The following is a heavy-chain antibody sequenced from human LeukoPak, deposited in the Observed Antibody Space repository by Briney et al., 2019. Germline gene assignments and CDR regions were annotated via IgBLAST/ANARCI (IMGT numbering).Heavy chain of an antibody. Sequence: GGSLRLSCAASGFTFSSYEMNWVRQAPGKGLEWVSYISSSGSTIYYADSVKGRFTISRDNAKNSLYLQMNSLRSDDTAVYYCARDVARYYGSGSYYFSLYRNYYYMDVWGKGTTVTISS. CDR3: ARDVARYYGSGSYYFSLYRNYYYMDV. D-gene: IGHD3-10*01. J-gene: IGHJ6*03. V-gene: IGHV3-48*03. CDR2: ISSSGSTI. CDR1: GFTFSSYE.